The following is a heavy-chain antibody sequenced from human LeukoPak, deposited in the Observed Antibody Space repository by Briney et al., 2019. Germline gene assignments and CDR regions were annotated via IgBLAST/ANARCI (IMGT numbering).Heavy chain of an antibody. Sequence: ASVKVYCKVSGYTFTDYYMHWVQQAPGKGIEWMGLVDLEDGETIYAEKFQGRVTITADTSTDTAYMELSSLRSEDTAVYYCATQGYDSSGTGGPGAFDIWGQGTMVTVSS. D-gene: IGHD3-22*01. CDR3: ATQGYDSSGTGGPGAFDI. J-gene: IGHJ3*02. V-gene: IGHV1-69-2*01. CDR2: VDLEDGET. CDR1: GYTFTDYY.